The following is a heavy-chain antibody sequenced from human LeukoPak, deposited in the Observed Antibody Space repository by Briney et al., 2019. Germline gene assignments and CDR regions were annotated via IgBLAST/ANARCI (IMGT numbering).Heavy chain of an antibody. J-gene: IGHJ5*02. CDR2: ISSSSSTI. CDR1: GFTFSSYW. CDR3: ARGKYSYGHNWFDP. Sequence: GGSLRLSCAASGFTFSSYWMSWVRQAPGKGLEWVSYISSSSSTIYYADSVKGRFTISRDNAKNSLYLQMNSLRAEDTAVYYCARGKYSYGHNWFDPWGQGTLVTVSS. V-gene: IGHV3-48*01. D-gene: IGHD5-18*01.